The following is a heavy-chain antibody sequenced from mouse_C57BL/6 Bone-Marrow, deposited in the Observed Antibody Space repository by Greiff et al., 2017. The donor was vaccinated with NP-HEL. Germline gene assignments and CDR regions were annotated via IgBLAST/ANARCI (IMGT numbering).Heavy chain of an antibody. J-gene: IGHJ2*01. Sequence: VQLQQSGAELVKPGASVKISCKASGYAFSSYWMNWVKQRPGKGLEWIGQIYPGDGDTNYNGKFKGKATLTADKSSSTASMQLSSLTSEDSAVYFCARYYGSSYYFDYWGQGTTLTVSS. CDR2: IYPGDGDT. V-gene: IGHV1-80*01. D-gene: IGHD1-1*01. CDR3: ARYYGSSYYFDY. CDR1: GYAFSSYW.